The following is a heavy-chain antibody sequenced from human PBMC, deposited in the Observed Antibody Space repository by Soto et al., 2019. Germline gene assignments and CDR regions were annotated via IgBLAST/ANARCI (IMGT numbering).Heavy chain of an antibody. D-gene: IGHD2-15*01. V-gene: IGHV4-39*01. Sequence: KLQESGPRLVKPSETLSLTCTVSGGSINSCTYYWVWIRPSPGMGLEWLGNIHYSGKTYYSPSLSREVSISVDASMTQFPLRLSSVTAADTAMDYCGRPRVIGLATPGPWGQGVLVTVSS. CDR1: GGSINSCTYY. CDR2: IHYSGKT. CDR3: GRPRVIGLATPGP. J-gene: IGHJ5*02.